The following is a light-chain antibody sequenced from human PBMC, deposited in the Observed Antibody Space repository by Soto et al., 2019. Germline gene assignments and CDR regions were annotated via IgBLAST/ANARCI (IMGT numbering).Light chain of an antibody. V-gene: IGLV1-40*01. CDR1: SSNIRAGYD. CDR3: QSYDTSLSVV. J-gene: IGLJ2*01. Sequence: QSVLTQPPSVSGAPGQRVTISCTGSSSNIRAGYDVHWYQQLPQTAPKLLIYGNNNRPSGVPDRFSGSKSGTSASLAITGLQAEDEADYYCQSYDTSLSVVFGGGTKLTVL. CDR2: GNN.